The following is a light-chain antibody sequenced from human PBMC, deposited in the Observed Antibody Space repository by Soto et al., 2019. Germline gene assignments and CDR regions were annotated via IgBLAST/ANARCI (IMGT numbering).Light chain of an antibody. V-gene: IGKV4-1*01. J-gene: IGKJ1*01. CDR3: QQYHSTPQT. CDR1: QSVFYSSNNKNY. CDR2: WAS. Sequence: DIVMTQSPDSLAVSLGERATINCKSSQSVFYSSNNKNYLAWYQQKPGQPPKLLIYWASARDSGLPERFTGSGSGADFPLTISSLQAEDVAVYYCQQYHSTPQTFGQGTKVEIK.